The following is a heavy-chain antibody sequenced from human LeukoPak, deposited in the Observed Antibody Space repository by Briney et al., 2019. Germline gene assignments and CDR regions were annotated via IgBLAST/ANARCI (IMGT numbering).Heavy chain of an antibody. CDR3: AKDGYCGGDCYEDY. D-gene: IGHD2-21*02. CDR2: IRYDGSNK. CDR1: GFTVSSNS. V-gene: IGHV3-30*02. J-gene: IGHJ4*02. Sequence: PGGSLRLSCTVSGFTVSSNSWSWVRQAPGKGLEWVAFIRYDGSNKYYADSVKGRFTISRDNSKNTLYLQMNSLRAEDTAVYYCAKDGYCGGDCYEDYWGQGTLVTVSS.